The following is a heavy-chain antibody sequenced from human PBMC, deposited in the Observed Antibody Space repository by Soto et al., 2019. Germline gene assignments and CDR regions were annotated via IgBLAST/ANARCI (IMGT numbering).Heavy chain of an antibody. Sequence: QVQLQESGPGLVKPSQTLSLTCTVSGGSISSGGYYWSWIRQHPGKGLEWIGYIYYSGSTYYNPSLKSRVTISVDTSKNLFSLKLSSVTAADTAVYYCATSKYQLPSFDPWGQGTLVTVSS. V-gene: IGHV4-31*03. D-gene: IGHD2-2*01. CDR2: IYYSGST. J-gene: IGHJ5*02. CDR3: ATSKYQLPSFDP. CDR1: GGSISSGGYY.